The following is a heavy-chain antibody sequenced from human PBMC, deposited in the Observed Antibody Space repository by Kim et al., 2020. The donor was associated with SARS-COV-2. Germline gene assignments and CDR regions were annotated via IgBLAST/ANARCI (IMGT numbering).Heavy chain of an antibody. CDR3: ASYLPYCGATTCSYNFDF. V-gene: IGHV1-18*01. CDR2: ISANSGDT. D-gene: IGHD2-2*02. Sequence: ASVKVSCKASGYTFTTYGISWVRQAPGQGLEWLGWISANSGDTNVAQRVQDRVTLTTDTSTNTAFLEVRGLRSDDTAVYSCASYLPYCGATTCSYNFDFWGRGTLVTVSS. CDR1: GYTFTTYG. J-gene: IGHJ4*01.